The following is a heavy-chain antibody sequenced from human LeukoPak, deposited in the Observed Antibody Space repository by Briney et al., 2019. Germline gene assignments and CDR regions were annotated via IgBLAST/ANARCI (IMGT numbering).Heavy chain of an antibody. CDR1: GITFSSCG. CDR3: AKNADRGAYCRGGSCYPYYYYYMDV. Sequence: GGSLRLSCAASGITFSSCGMSWIRQAPGKGLEWVSSISHTGGSPYYADSVKGRFTVSRDNSENTLYLQMNSLTVDDTAIYYCAKNADRGAYCRGGSCYPYYYYYMDVWGTGTTVTISS. V-gene: IGHV3-23*01. J-gene: IGHJ6*03. D-gene: IGHD2-15*01. CDR2: ISHTGGSP.